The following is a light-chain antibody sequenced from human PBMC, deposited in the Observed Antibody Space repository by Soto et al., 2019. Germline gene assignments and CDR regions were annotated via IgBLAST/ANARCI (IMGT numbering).Light chain of an antibody. CDR2: GAS. Sequence: EIVLTQSPGTLSLSPGERATLACRASQSVSSFLAWYQQKPGQAPRLLIYGASSRATGVPDRFSGGGSGTDFTLTISRLEPEDLAVYYCQQYGSSLPITFGQGTRLEIK. J-gene: IGKJ5*01. CDR3: QQYGSSLPIT. V-gene: IGKV3-20*01. CDR1: QSVSSF.